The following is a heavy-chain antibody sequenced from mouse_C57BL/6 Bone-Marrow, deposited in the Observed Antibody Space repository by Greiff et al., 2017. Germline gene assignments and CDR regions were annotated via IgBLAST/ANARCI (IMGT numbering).Heavy chain of an antibody. D-gene: IGHD3-2*02. CDR2: ISNLAYSI. J-gene: IGHJ4*01. CDR3: AKHEQIRLVYAMCY. CDR1: GFTFSDYG. Sequence: EVKLMEPGGGLVQPGGSLKLSCAASGFTFSDYGMAWVRQAPRKGPEWVAFISNLAYSIYYADTVTGRFTISREKAKNTRYLEMSSPRSEDTAMYYCAKHEQIRLVYAMCYWGKGTSVTVSS. V-gene: IGHV5-15*01.